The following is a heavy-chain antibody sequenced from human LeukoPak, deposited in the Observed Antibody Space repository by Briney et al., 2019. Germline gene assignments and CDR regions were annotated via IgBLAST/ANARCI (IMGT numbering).Heavy chain of an antibody. V-gene: IGHV4-4*07. CDR1: GGSISSYY. CDR2: IYTCGST. J-gene: IGHJ6*03. CDR3: ARERYDYVWGSYPGYYYYYYMDV. D-gene: IGHD3-16*02. Sequence: SETLSLTCTVSGGSISSYYWSWIRQPAGKGLEWIGRIYTCGSTNYNPSLKSRVTMSVDTSKNQFSLKLSSVTAADTAVYYCARERYDYVWGSYPGYYYYYYMDVWGKGTTVTISS.